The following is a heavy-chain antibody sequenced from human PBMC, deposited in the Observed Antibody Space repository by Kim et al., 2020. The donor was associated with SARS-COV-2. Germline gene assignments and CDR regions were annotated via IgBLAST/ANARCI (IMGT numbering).Heavy chain of an antibody. D-gene: IGHD6-13*01. V-gene: IGHV3-7*01. J-gene: IGHJ4*02. CDR3: ARASWAAGTSSFDY. CDR2: IKQDGSEK. CDR1: GFTFSSYW. Sequence: GGSLRLSCAASGFTFSSYWMSWVRQAPGKGLEWVANIKQDGSEKYYVDSVKGRFTISRDNAKNSLYLQMNSLRAEDTAVYYCARASWAAGTSSFDYWGQGTLVTVSS.